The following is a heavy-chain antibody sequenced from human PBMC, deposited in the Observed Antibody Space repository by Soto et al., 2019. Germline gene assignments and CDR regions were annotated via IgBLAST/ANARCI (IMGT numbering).Heavy chain of an antibody. CDR2: VYYTGST. CDR1: GGSISGSH. Sequence: SETLSLTCSVSGGSISGSHWSWIRQSPGKGLEWLGYVYYTGSTNYSPSLRSRVSISVDTSKNEFSLRLSSVTAADTAVYFCARSVAVPGAHIDYWGQGTQVTVSS. D-gene: IGHD6-19*01. V-gene: IGHV4-59*01. CDR3: ARSVAVPGAHIDY. J-gene: IGHJ4*02.